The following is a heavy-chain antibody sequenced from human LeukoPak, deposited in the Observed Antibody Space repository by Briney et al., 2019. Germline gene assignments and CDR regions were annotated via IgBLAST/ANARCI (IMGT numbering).Heavy chain of an antibody. J-gene: IGHJ4*02. CDR1: GYTFTSYG. V-gene: IGHV1-18*01. Sequence: ASVKVSCKASGYTFTSYGISWVRQAPGQGLEWMGWISAYNGNTNYAQKLQGRVTITTDTTTSTAYMELRSLRSDDTAVYYCARVMITFGGVIVKEYDYWGQGTLVTVSS. CDR2: ISAYNGNT. CDR3: ARVMITFGGVIVKEYDY. D-gene: IGHD3-16*02.